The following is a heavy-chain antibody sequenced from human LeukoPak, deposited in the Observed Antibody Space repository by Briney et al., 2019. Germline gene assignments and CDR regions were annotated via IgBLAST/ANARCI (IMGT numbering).Heavy chain of an antibody. J-gene: IGHJ3*02. Sequence: ASVKVSCKASGYTFTSYGISWVRQAPGQGLEWMGGIIPIFGTANYAQKFQGRVTITADESTSTAYMELSSLRSEDTAVYYCAGATSAFDIWGQGTMVIVSS. V-gene: IGHV1-69*13. CDR2: IIPIFGTA. CDR1: GYTFTSYG. CDR3: AGATSAFDI.